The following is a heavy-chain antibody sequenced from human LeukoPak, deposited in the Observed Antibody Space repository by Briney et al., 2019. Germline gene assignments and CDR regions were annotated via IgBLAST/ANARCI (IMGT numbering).Heavy chain of an antibody. J-gene: IGHJ4*02. Sequence: GGSLRLSCAASGFTFSSYSMNWVRQAPGKGLEWISYISNSGLTIYYADSVKGRFTISRDNAKNSLYLQINSLRAEDTAVYYCARNYYDSSIYYHYFDYWGQGTLVTVSS. CDR2: ISNSGLTI. V-gene: IGHV3-48*04. CDR1: GFTFSSYS. D-gene: IGHD3-22*01. CDR3: ARNYYDSSIYYHYFDY.